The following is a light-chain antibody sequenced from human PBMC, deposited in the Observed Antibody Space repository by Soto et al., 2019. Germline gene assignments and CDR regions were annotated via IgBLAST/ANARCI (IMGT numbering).Light chain of an antibody. CDR1: RSNIGEGYD. CDR2: ANN. J-gene: IGLJ1*01. CDR3: QSNYRNLSGYV. Sequence: VTREPPSLSGNQCHVVTPSYTASRSNIGEGYDVQWWLLLPGTAPKLLIYANNNRPSGGPDYVSGSKSGTSASLAITGPQAEDEADYYCQSNYRNLSGYVFGKGTKVTV. V-gene: IGLV1-40*01.